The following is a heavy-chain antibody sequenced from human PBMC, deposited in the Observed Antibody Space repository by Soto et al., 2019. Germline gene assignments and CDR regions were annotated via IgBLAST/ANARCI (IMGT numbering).Heavy chain of an antibody. D-gene: IGHD3-10*01. CDR3: AKGRGGSGSLTPRVDF. V-gene: IGHV3-23*01. J-gene: IGHJ4*02. CDR2: ISGGGDTT. Sequence: EVQLLESGGALVQPGGSLRLSCAASGFTFNNYARTWVRQAPGKGLEGVSAISGGGDTTSYADSVKGRFTVSRDGSKNTLYLQMSSLRAEDTALYYCAKGRGGSGSLTPRVDFWGQGTLVTVSS. CDR1: GFTFNNYA.